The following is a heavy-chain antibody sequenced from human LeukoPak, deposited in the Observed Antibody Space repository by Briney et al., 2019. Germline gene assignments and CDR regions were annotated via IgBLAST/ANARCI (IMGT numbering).Heavy chain of an antibody. CDR3: ARDLVPYYYDSSGYYGY. J-gene: IGHJ4*02. D-gene: IGHD3-22*01. CDR1: GFTFSSYW. CDR2: IKQDGSEK. Sequence: GGSLRLSCAASGFTFSSYWMSWVRQAPGKGLEWVANIKQDGSEKYYVDSVKGRFTISRDNAKNSLYLQMNSLRAEDTAVYYCARDLVPYYYDSSGYYGYWGQGTLVTVSS. V-gene: IGHV3-7*01.